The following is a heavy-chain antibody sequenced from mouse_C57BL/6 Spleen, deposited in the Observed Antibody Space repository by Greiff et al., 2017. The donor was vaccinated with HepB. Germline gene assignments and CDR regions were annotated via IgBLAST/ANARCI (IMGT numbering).Heavy chain of an antibody. CDR1: GFSLTSYG. V-gene: IGHV2-2*01. J-gene: IGHJ2*01. CDR2: IWSGGST. CDR3: ARYYDYDVGYYFDY. D-gene: IGHD2-4*01. Sequence: VQLQQSGPGLVQPSQSLSITCTVSGFSLTSYGVHWVRQSPGKGLEWLGVIWSGGSTDYNAAFISRLSISKDNSKSQVFYKMNSLQADDTAIYYCARYYDYDVGYYFDYWGQGTTLTVSS.